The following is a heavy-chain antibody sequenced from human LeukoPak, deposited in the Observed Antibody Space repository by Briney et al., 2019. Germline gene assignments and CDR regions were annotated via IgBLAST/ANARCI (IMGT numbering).Heavy chain of an antibody. CDR2: IYGNDDK. CDR1: GLSLSTSRVL. Sequence: SGPTLVNPTQTLTLTCTFSGLSLSTSRVLVGWIRQPPGKALQWLAFIYGNDDKRYSPSLKSRLTISKDTSKNQVVLTMTNVDPMDTATYYCAHKSVDTSIDYWGQGTLVTVSS. CDR3: AHKSVDTSIDY. V-gene: IGHV2-5*01. J-gene: IGHJ4*02. D-gene: IGHD5-18*01.